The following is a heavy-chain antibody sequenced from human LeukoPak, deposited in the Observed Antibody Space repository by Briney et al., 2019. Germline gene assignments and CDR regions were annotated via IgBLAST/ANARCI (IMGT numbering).Heavy chain of an antibody. Sequence: SETLSLTCTVSGGSISSHYWSWIRQPPGKGLEWIGYIYYSGSTNYNPSLKSRVTISVDTSKNQFSLKLSSVTAADTAVYYCARDRNGDYNDAFDIWGQGTMVTVSS. CDR1: GGSISSHY. CDR3: ARDRNGDYNDAFDI. V-gene: IGHV4-59*11. CDR2: IYYSGST. J-gene: IGHJ3*02. D-gene: IGHD4-17*01.